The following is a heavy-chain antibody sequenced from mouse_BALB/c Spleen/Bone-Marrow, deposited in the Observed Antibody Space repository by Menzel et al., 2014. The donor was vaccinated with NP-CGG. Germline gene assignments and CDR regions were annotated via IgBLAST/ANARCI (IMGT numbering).Heavy chain of an antibody. J-gene: IGHJ3*01. D-gene: IGHD2-4*01. CDR2: IDTSDTYS. Sequence: VKLQESGAEPVMPGASVKMSCKASGYTFTDYWMHWVKQRPGQGLEWIGSIDTSDTYSSYNKKFKGKATLTVDESSSTAYMQLSSLTSEDSAVYYFARPRMINYSYFTYWGQWTLVTVS. V-gene: IGHV1-69*01. CDR3: ARPRMINYSYFTY. CDR1: GYTFTDYW.